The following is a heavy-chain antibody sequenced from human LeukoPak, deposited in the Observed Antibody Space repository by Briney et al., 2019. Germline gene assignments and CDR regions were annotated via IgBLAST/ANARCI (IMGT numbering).Heavy chain of an antibody. Sequence: SETLSLTCTVSGYSISSGYYWGWIRQPPGKGLEWVGSIYYSGSTYYNPSLKSRVTISVDTSKNQFSLKLSSVTAADTAVYYCARDLAVATAQGGFDYWGQGTLVTVSS. CDR1: GYSISSGYY. D-gene: IGHD6-19*01. CDR3: ARDLAVATAQGGFDY. J-gene: IGHJ4*02. V-gene: IGHV4-38-2*02. CDR2: IYYSGST.